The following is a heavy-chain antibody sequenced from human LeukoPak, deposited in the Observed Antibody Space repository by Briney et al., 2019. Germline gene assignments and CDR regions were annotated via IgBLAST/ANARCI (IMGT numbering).Heavy chain of an antibody. V-gene: IGHV3-23*01. Sequence: PGGALRLSCAASGFTFSSYAMSWVRQARGKGVEGVSALSGSGGSTYYADSVKGRFTISRDNSKNTLYLQMNSLRAEDTAVYYCAKDWELGYTDYWGQGTLVTVSS. CDR2: LSGSGGST. D-gene: IGHD1-26*01. CDR1: GFTFSSYA. J-gene: IGHJ4*02. CDR3: AKDWELGYTDY.